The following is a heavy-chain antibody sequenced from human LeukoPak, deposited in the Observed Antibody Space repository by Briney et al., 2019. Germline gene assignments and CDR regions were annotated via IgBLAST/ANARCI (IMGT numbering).Heavy chain of an antibody. Sequence: PGGSLRLSCAASGFTFSNYGMHWVRQAPGKGLEWVALIWYDGSNEDHADSVKGRFTISRDNSKNTPYLQMNSLRAEDTALYYCARRGTPGSSDAFDMWGQGTMVTVSS. D-gene: IGHD3-16*01. V-gene: IGHV3-33*01. CDR1: GFTFSNYG. CDR2: IWYDGSNE. CDR3: ARRGTPGSSDAFDM. J-gene: IGHJ3*02.